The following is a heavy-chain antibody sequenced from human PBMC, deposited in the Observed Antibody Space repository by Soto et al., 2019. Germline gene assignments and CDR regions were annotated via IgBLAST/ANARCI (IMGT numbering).Heavy chain of an antibody. CDR1: GVSMSSGGYY. J-gene: IGHJ3*02. CDR3: AREEAGAFDI. V-gene: IGHV4-31*03. CDR2: TYYSGST. D-gene: IGHD3-10*01. Sequence: QVQLQESGPGLVKPSQTLSLTCTVSGVSMSSGGYYWTWIRQHPGKGLEWIGYTYYSGSTYYNPSLKSRLTISVDTSKNQFSLRLSSVTAADTAVYYGAREEAGAFDIWGQGTMVTVSS.